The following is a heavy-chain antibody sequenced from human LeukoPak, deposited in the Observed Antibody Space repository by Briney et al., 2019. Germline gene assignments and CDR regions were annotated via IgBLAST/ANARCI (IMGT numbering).Heavy chain of an antibody. Sequence: SETLSLTCTVSGGSISSGDYYWSWIRQPPGKGLEWIGYIYYSGSTYYNPSLKSRVTISVDTSKNQFSLKLSSVTAADTAVYYCARLTIFGVVYDYWGQGTLVTVSS. CDR3: ARLTIFGVVYDY. V-gene: IGHV4-30-4*08. CDR1: GGSISSGDYY. D-gene: IGHD3-3*01. CDR2: IYYSGST. J-gene: IGHJ4*02.